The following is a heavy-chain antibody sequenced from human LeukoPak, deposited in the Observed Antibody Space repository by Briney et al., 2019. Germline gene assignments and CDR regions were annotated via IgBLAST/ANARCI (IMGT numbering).Heavy chain of an antibody. CDR2: ISSSSSYI. CDR3: AKAHDSSGYILRDSDY. V-gene: IGHV3-21*04. D-gene: IGHD3-22*01. Sequence: GGSLRLSCAASGFTFSSYSMNWVRQAPGKGLEWVSSISSSSSYIYYADSVKGRFTISRDNAKNTLFLQMDSLRDDDTAVYYCAKAHDSSGYILRDSDYWGQGTLVTVSS. J-gene: IGHJ4*02. CDR1: GFTFSSYS.